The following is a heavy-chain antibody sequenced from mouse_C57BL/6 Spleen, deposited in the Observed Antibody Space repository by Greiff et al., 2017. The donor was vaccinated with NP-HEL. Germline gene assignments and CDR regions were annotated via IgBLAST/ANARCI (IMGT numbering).Heavy chain of an antibody. V-gene: IGHV5-17*01. J-gene: IGHJ1*03. CDR3: ARRYYGAHWYFDV. CDR1: GFTFSDYG. CDR2: ISSGSSTI. D-gene: IGHD1-1*01. Sequence: DVKLVESGGGLVKPGGSLKLSCAASGFTFSDYGMHWVRQAPEKGLEWVAYISSGSSTIYYADTVKGRFTISRDNAKNTLFLQMTSLRSEDTAMYYCARRYYGAHWYFDVWGTGTTVTVSS.